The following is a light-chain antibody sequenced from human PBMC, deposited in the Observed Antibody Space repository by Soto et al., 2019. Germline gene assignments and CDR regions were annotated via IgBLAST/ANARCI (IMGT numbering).Light chain of an antibody. J-gene: IGKJ5*01. CDR2: GAS. CDR1: QSVTNSY. V-gene: IGKV3-20*01. CDR3: QQYGSSPPIT. Sequence: EIVLTQSPGTLSLSPGERATLFCRASQSVTNSYLAWYQQKPGQAPRLLIYGASGRATGIPDRFSGSGSGTDFTLTISRLEPEDFAVYYCQQYGSSPPITFG.